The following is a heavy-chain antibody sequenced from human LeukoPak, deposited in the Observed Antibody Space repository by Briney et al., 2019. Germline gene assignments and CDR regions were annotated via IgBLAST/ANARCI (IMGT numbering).Heavy chain of an antibody. CDR2: IYYSGST. CDR1: GGSISSYY. CDR3: ARTFIYYYDSSGYFDY. D-gene: IGHD3-22*01. V-gene: IGHV4-59*04. Sequence: SETLSLTCTVSGGSISSYYWSWIRQPPGKGLEWIGYIYYSGSTYYNPSLKSRVTISVDTSKNQFSLKLSSVTAADTAVYYCARTFIYYYDSSGYFDYWGQGTLVTVSS. J-gene: IGHJ4*02.